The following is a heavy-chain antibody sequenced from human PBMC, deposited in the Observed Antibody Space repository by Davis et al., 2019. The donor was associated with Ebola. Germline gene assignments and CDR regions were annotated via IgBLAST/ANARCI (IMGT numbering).Heavy chain of an antibody. J-gene: IGHJ6*04. Sequence: ASVKVSCKASGYTFTSYAMHWVRQAPGQGLEWMGWINTNTGNPTYAQGFTGRFVFSLDTSVSTAYLQISSLKAEDTAVYYCARGWFGELVYYYGMDVWGKGTTVTVSS. CDR2: INTNTGNP. CDR3: ARGWFGELVYYYGMDV. V-gene: IGHV7-4-1*02. CDR1: GYTFTSYA. D-gene: IGHD3-10*01.